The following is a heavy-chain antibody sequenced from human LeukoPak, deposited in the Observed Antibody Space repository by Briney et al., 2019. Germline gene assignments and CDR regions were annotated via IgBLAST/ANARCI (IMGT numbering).Heavy chain of an antibody. D-gene: IGHD4-17*01. Sequence: ASVKVSCKASGYTFTGYYMHWVRQAPGQGLEWMGWINPNSGGTNYAQKFQGRVTMTRDTSISTAYMELSRLRSDDTAVCYCARDYYGDYIADCWGQGTLVTVSS. CDR3: ARDYYGDYIADC. CDR1: GYTFTGYY. CDR2: INPNSGGT. V-gene: IGHV1-2*02. J-gene: IGHJ4*02.